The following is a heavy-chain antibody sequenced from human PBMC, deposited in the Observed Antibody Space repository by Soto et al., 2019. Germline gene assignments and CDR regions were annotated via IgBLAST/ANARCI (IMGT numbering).Heavy chain of an antibody. Sequence: SETLSLTCTVSGGSIRLSSYYWGWIRQPPGKGLEWIANIHNSGSTNYSPSLKSRVTISVDTSKNQFSLKLSSVTAADTAMYYCVRDRGGYWGQGTLVTVS. V-gene: IGHV4-61*01. CDR1: GGSIRLSSYY. CDR3: VRDRGGY. J-gene: IGHJ4*02. CDR2: IHNSGST. D-gene: IGHD3-10*01.